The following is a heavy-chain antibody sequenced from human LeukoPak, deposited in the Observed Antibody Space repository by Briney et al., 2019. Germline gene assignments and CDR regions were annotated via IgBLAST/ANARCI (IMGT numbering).Heavy chain of an antibody. CDR1: GFTGSSNY. D-gene: IGHD3-3*01. V-gene: IGHV3-53*01. J-gene: IGHJ4*02. CDR3: VGYDPFDS. CDR2: IYSGGST. Sequence: GGSLRLSCAASGFTGSSNYMSWVRQAPGEGLEWVLVIYSGGSTYYADSVKGRFTISRDNSKNTLYLQMNSLRAEDTAVYYCVGYDPFDSWGQGTLVTVSS.